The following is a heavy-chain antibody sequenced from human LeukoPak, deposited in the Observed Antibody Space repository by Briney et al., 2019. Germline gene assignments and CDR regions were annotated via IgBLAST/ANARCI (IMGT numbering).Heavy chain of an antibody. CDR1: GFTFSTYG. V-gene: IGHV3-72*01. D-gene: IGHD4-17*01. J-gene: IGHJ4*02. Sequence: GGTLRLSCAASGFTFSTYGMSWVRQAPGKGLEWVGRSRNKANSYTTEYAASVKGRFTISRDDSKSSLYLQMNSLKTEDTAVYYCVRSRKDYGDYYYFDYWGQGTLVTVSS. CDR2: SRNKANSYTT. CDR3: VRSRKDYGDYYYFDY.